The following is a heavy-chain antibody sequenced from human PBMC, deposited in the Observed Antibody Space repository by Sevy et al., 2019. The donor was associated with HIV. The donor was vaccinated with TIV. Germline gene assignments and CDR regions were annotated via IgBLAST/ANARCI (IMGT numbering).Heavy chain of an antibody. CDR1: GFSLSNYA. D-gene: IGHD6-6*01. J-gene: IGHJ4*02. CDR3: AKGRIPSIGTLGPFDS. V-gene: IGHV3-23*01. Sequence: GGSLRLSCAASGFSLSNYAMSWVRQAPGKGLEWISTKTGSAGVTYYADSVKGRFTSSRDNSKNTLLLQMNSLRAEDTALYYCAKGRIPSIGTLGPFDSWGQGTLVTVSS. CDR2: KTGSAGVT.